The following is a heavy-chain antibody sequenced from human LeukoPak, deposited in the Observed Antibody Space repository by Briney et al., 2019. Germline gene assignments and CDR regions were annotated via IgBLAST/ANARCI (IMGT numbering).Heavy chain of an antibody. D-gene: IGHD5-18*01. V-gene: IGHV1-8*01. J-gene: IGHJ6*03. CDR3: ARGRGGDTAKYYYYYYMDV. Sequence: GASVKVSCKASGYTFTSYDINWVRQATGQGLEWMGWMNPNSGNTGYAQKFQGRVTMTRNTSMSTAYMELSSLRSEDTAVYYCARGRGGDTAKYYYYYYMDVWGKGTTVTVSS. CDR1: GYTFTSYD. CDR2: MNPNSGNT.